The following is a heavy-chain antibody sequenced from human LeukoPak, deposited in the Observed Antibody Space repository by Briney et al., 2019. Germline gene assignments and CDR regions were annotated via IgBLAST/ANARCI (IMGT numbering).Heavy chain of an antibody. V-gene: IGHV1-58*02. Sequence: SVKVSCKASGFTFTSSAMQWVRQARGQGLEGIGWIVVGSGNTNYAQKFQERVTITRDMSTSTAYMELSSLRSEDTAVYYCAAYCGGDCLNDYWGQGTLVTVSS. CDR1: GFTFTSSA. D-gene: IGHD2-21*01. CDR3: AAYCGGDCLNDY. CDR2: IVVGSGNT. J-gene: IGHJ4*02.